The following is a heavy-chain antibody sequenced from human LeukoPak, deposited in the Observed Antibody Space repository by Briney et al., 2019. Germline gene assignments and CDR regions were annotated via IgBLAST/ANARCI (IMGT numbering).Heavy chain of an antibody. CDR2: ISYDGSNK. D-gene: IGHD1-26*01. J-gene: IGHJ4*02. CDR3: AKWGSGSSNSDY. V-gene: IGHV3-30*18. CDR1: GFTFSSYG. Sequence: PGGSLRLSCAASGFTFSSYGMHWVRQAPGKGLEWVAVISYDGSNKYYADSVKGRFTISRDNSKNTLYLQMNSLRAEDTAVYYCAKWGSGSSNSDYWGQGTLVTVSS.